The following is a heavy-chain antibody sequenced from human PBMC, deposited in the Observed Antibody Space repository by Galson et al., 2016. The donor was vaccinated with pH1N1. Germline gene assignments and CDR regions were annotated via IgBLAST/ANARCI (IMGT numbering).Heavy chain of an antibody. D-gene: IGHD3-22*01. V-gene: IGHV1-2*06. Sequence: SVKVSCKASEYTFIGYYIHWMRQAPGHGLAWMGRINPNSGDTHYAQNFQGRVTMTRDTSISTAYVELNSLRSDDTAVYYCARVNTYDSSGYYPFDYWGQGTQVTVSS. J-gene: IGHJ4*02. CDR3: ARVNTYDSSGYYPFDY. CDR1: EYTFIGYY. CDR2: INPNSGDT.